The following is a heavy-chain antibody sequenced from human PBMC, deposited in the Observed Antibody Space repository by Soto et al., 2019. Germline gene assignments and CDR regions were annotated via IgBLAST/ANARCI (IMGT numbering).Heavy chain of an antibody. CDR3: ARELLLYYYASSGYSKKGWFDA. CDR2: IIPFYGTE. Sequence: VKVSRKACVVTFSRYAISGLGQAPGRELAGMGGIIPFYGTENYAQKFQDRVTITADKATRPAYMELSSLRSEDTAVYYCARELLLYYYASSGYSKKGWFDAWGQGTLVTVSS. CDR1: VVTFSRYA. J-gene: IGHJ5*02. D-gene: IGHD3-22*01. V-gene: IGHV1-69*06.